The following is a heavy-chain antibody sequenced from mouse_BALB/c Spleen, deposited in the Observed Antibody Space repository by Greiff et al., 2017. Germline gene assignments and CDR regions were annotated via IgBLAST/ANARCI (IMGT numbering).Heavy chain of an antibody. CDR2: IWGDGST. J-gene: IGHJ4*01. D-gene: IGHD1-1*01. V-gene: IGHV2-6-7*01. CDR1: GFSLTGYG. CDR3: ATVWTLRDYYAMDY. Sequence: QVQLMESGPGLVAPSQSLSITCTVSGFSLTGYGVNWVRQPPGKGLEWLGMIWGDGSTDYYSALKSRLSISKDNSKSQVFLKMNSLQTDDTARYYGATVWTLRDYYAMDYWGQGTSVTVSS.